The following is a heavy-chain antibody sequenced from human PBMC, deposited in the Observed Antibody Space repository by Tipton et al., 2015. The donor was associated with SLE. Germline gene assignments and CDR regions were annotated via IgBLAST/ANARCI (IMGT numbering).Heavy chain of an antibody. Sequence: TLSLTCTVSGGSINSHFWSWIRQPPGKGLEWIGYIYYSGGTNYNPSLKSRVTITVDRSKNQFSLKLSSVTTADTAVYYCARQEVYPGMALWGHGTTVAVSS. J-gene: IGHJ6*02. CDR3: ARQEVYPGMAL. CDR2: IYYSGGT. D-gene: IGHD5/OR15-5a*01. CDR1: GGSINSHF. V-gene: IGHV4-59*11.